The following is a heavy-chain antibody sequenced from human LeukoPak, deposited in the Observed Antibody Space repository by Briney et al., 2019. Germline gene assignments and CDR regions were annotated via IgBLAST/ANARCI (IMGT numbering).Heavy chain of an antibody. CDR3: VKDRGGSPFYGMDV. CDR1: GSAIDKSG. J-gene: IGHJ6*02. CDR2: ISGSGGSA. D-gene: IGHD1-26*01. V-gene: IGHV3-23*01. Sequence: PGGSLRLSCAASGSAIDKSGMTWVRQAPGKGLEWVSVISGSGGSALYADSVKGRFTVSRDNSRNTLYLPMNSLRAEDTAVYYCVKDRGGSPFYGMDVWGQGTTVTVSS.